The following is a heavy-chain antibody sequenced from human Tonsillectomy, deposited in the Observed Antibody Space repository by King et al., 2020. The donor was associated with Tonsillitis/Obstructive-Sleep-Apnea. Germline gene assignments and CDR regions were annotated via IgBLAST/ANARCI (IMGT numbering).Heavy chain of an antibody. CDR2: IYYTGST. J-gene: IGHJ5*02. CDR3: ARITRLSNWFDP. D-gene: IGHD2-2*01. Sequence: PLQESGPGLVKPSETLSLTCTFSGGSISGYYWSWIRQPPGKGLEWIGYIYYTGSTNYNPSLKRRVTISVDTSENQFSLKLSSVTAAAKAVCYCARITRLSNWFDPWGQGTLVTVSS. CDR1: GGSISGYY. V-gene: IGHV4-59*01.